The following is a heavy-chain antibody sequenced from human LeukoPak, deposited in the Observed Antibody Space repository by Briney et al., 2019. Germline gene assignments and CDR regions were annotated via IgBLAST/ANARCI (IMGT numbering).Heavy chain of an antibody. CDR1: GGTFSTYA. D-gene: IGHD2-2*01. CDR2: IIPILGTA. CDR3: ARDREYQNFDY. J-gene: IGHJ4*02. V-gene: IGHV1-69*13. Sequence: SSVKVSCKASGGTFSTYAISWVRQAPGQGLEWMGGIIPILGTANYAQKFQGRVTITADESTSTAYMELSSLRSEDTAVYYCARDREYQNFDYWGQGTLVTVSS.